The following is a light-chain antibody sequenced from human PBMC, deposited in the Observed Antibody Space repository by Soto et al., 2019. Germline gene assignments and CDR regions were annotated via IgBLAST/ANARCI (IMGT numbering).Light chain of an antibody. CDR1: RDISNY. CDR3: QQFDNFPRAIT. J-gene: IGKJ5*01. Sequence: DIQMTQSPSSLSASVGDRVTITCQASRDISNYLNWYQHKPGKAPKLLIYGASNLETGVPSRFSGSGSGTDFSFTISTLQPEDIATYYCQQFDNFPRAITFGQGTQREIK. V-gene: IGKV1-33*01. CDR2: GAS.